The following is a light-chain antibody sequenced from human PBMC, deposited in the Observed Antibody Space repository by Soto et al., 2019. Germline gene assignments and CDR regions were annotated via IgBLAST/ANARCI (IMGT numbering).Light chain of an antibody. CDR1: SSGAGNYNL. CDR2: EGI. V-gene: IGLV2-23*03. Sequence: QSALTQPASVSGSPGQSITISCSATSSGAGNYNLVSWYQQHPGKAPKLMIYEGIKRPSGVSDRFSGSKSGSTASLTISGLQAEDESTYYCCSYAGSSTFVVFGGGTQLTVL. J-gene: IGLJ2*01. CDR3: CSYAGSSTFVV.